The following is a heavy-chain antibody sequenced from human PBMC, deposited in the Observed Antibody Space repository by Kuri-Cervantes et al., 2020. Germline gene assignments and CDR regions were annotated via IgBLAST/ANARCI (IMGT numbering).Heavy chain of an antibody. Sequence: GESLKISCAASGFTFNIYWMTWVRQAPGKGLEWVANIKHDVSAKGYLDSVKGRFTISRDNAKNSLDLQMNSLRDEDTAVYYCARDGPGQDDFDYWGQGTLVTVSS. J-gene: IGHJ4*02. CDR1: GFTFNIYW. CDR2: IKHDVSAK. V-gene: IGHV3-7*01. D-gene: IGHD3-3*01. CDR3: ARDGPGQDDFDY.